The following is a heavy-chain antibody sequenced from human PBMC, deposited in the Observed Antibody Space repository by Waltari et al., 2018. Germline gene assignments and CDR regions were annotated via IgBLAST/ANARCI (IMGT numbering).Heavy chain of an antibody. CDR1: GGSFSGYY. CDR2: INHSGST. D-gene: IGHD5-12*01. Sequence: QVQLQQWGAGLLKPSETLSLTCAVYGGSFSGYYWSWIRQPPGKGLEWIGEINHSGSTNYNPSLKSRVTISVDPSKNQFSLKLSSVTAADTAVYYCARGGNSGYDSGTPFDYWGQGTLVTVSS. CDR3: ARGGNSGYDSGTPFDY. V-gene: IGHV4-34*01. J-gene: IGHJ4*02.